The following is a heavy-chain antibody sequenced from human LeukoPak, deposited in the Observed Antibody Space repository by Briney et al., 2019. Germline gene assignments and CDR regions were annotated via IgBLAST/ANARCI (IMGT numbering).Heavy chain of an antibody. Sequence: GASVKLSCKASRPTFSSYAISWVRQAPGQGLEWVGGIIPMFGTANYAQKFQGRVTSTTDEATSTAYMELSSLRSEDSAVYYCATATIAVAGYNWFDPWGQGTLVTVSS. CDR1: RPTFSSYA. CDR2: IIPMFGTA. J-gene: IGHJ5*02. D-gene: IGHD6-19*01. CDR3: ATATIAVAGYNWFDP. V-gene: IGHV1-69*05.